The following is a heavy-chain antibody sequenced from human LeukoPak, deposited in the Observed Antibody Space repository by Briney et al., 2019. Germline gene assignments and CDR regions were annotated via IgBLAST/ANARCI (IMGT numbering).Heavy chain of an antibody. V-gene: IGHV3-74*01. CDR3: ARAYYYDPLYYFDY. D-gene: IGHD3-22*01. Sequence: GGSLRLSCAASGFTFSDYYMSWIRQAPGKGLVWVSRINSDGSSTSYADSVKGRFTISRDNAKNTLYLQMNSLRAEDTAVYYCARAYYYDPLYYFDYWGQGTLVTVSS. CDR1: GFTFSDYY. J-gene: IGHJ4*02. CDR2: INSDGSST.